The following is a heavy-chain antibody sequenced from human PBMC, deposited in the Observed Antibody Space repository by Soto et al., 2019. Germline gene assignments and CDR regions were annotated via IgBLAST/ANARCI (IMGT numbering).Heavy chain of an antibody. D-gene: IGHD1-1*01. Sequence: ASVKVSCKASGYTFTSNYIHWVRRAPGQGLEWMGTINPSGGNTNYAQKFQGRVTMTRDTSTSTVYMDLRSLKSEDTAVSYCARAGIHWNDYSTPLYHFAYRGQGSLVTVSS. V-gene: IGHV1-46*01. CDR1: GYTFTSNY. CDR2: INPSGGNT. CDR3: ARAGIHWNDYSTPLYHFAY. J-gene: IGHJ4*02.